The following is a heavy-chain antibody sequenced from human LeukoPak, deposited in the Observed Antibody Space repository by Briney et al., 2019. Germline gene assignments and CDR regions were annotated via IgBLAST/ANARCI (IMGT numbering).Heavy chain of an antibody. V-gene: IGHV4-4*07. D-gene: IGHD3-16*01. CDR3: ARGLGGASYYMDV. CDR1: SGFLSTFY. J-gene: IGHJ6*03. CDR2: VDTSGST. Sequence: PSETLSLTCSVSSGFLSTFYWTWVRQSAWKGLEWIGRVDTSGSTHYNPSLKGRATMSLDTSKNQFSLRLTSVTVADTAVYYCARGLGGASYYMDVWGRGTTVTVSS.